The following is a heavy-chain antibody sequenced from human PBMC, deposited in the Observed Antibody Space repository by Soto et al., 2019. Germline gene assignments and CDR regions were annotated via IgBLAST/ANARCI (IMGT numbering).Heavy chain of an antibody. J-gene: IGHJ4*02. CDR1: GYTFTNYD. CDR3: ARERLNTGWYGFDY. Sequence: QVQLVQSGGEVKKPGASVKVSCKTSGYTFTNYDFSRVRQAPGQGLEWMGWVSNKNGVTNYAEKFRDRVTMSTDTSTNTVYMELRSLRSDDTAVYFCARERLNTGWYGFDYWGQGTQVTVSS. CDR2: VSNKNGVT. D-gene: IGHD6-19*01. V-gene: IGHV1-18*04.